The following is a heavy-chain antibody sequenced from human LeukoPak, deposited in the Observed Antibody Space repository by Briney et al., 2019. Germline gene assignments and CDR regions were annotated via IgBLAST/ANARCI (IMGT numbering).Heavy chain of an antibody. CDR3: ARDEMYYDFWSGYYTNYYGMDV. CDR2: IIPIFGTA. Sequence: ASVKVSCKASGGTFSSYAVSWVRQAPGQGLEWMGGIIPIFGTANYAQKLQGRVTITADESTSTAYMELSSLRSEDTAVYYCARDEMYYDFWSGYYTNYYGMDVWGQGTTVTVSS. CDR1: GGTFSSYA. J-gene: IGHJ6*02. V-gene: IGHV1-69*13. D-gene: IGHD3-3*01.